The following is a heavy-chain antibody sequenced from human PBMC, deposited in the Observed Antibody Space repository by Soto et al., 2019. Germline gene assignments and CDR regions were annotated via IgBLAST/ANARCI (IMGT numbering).Heavy chain of an antibody. Sequence: SGGSLRLSCAASGFTFSSYAMSWVRQAPGKGLEWVSAISGSGGSTYYADSVKGRFTISRDNSKNTLYLQMNSLRAEDTAVYYCANSDYVWGSYRSPDYWGQGTLVTVSS. V-gene: IGHV3-23*01. CDR3: ANSDYVWGSYRSPDY. J-gene: IGHJ4*02. CDR1: GFTFSSYA. D-gene: IGHD3-16*02. CDR2: ISGSGGST.